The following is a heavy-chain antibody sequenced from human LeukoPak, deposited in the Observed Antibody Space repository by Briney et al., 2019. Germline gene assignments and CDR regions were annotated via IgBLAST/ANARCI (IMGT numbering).Heavy chain of an antibody. CDR2: INPSGGST. J-gene: IGHJ5*02. Sequence: ASVRVSCKASGYTFISYDIDWVRQVPGQGLEWVGIINPSGGSTSYAQKFQGRVTMTRDMSTSTLYMELSSLRSEDTAVYYCARDLGQYYDTSDNWFDPWGQGTLVTVSS. V-gene: IGHV1-46*01. CDR3: ARDLGQYYDTSDNWFDP. D-gene: IGHD3-22*01. CDR1: GYTFISYD.